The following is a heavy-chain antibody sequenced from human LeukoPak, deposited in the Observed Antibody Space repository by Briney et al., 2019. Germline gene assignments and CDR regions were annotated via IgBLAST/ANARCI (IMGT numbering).Heavy chain of an antibody. V-gene: IGHV4-34*01. D-gene: IGHD2-2*01. J-gene: IGHJ5*02. CDR1: GGPFNGYY. CDR2: INHSGST. CDR3: ARASIVVVPAATNWFDP. Sequence: SETLSLPCAVYGGPFNGYYWRWIRQPPRKGLEWVGEINHSGSTNYNPPLQSRVTLSLDPSKTQFSLKLSSVTAGDTAVYCCARASIVVVPAATNWFDPCGQGALVTVSS.